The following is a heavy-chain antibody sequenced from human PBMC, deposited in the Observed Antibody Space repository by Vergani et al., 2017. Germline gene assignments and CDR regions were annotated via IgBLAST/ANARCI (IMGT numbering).Heavy chain of an antibody. Sequence: QVQLQESGPGLVKPSETLSLTCAVSGYSISSGYYWGWIRQPPGKGLEWIGSIYHSGSTYYNPSLKSRVTISVDTSKNQFSLKLSSVTAADTAVYSCARELSYYYGSGSDDYNPYYYEGMDVWGPGTTVTVSS. CDR2: IYHSGST. CDR3: ARELSYYYGSGSDDYNPYYYEGMDV. J-gene: IGHJ6*02. D-gene: IGHD3-10*01. CDR1: GYSISSGYY. V-gene: IGHV4-38-2*02.